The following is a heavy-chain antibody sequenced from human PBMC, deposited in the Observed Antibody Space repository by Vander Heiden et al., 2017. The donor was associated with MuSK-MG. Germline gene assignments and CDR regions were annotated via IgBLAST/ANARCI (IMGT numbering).Heavy chain of an antibody. D-gene: IGHD3-22*01. CDR3: ARVMSYYDSSGSSLRYFDL. CDR1: GFTFSSYA. CDR2: ISYDGSNK. Sequence: QVQLVESGGGVVQPGRSLRLSCAASGFTFSSYAMHWVRQAPGKGLEWVAVISYDGSNKYYADSVKGRFTISRDNSKNTLYLQMNSLRAEDTAVYYCARVMSYYDSSGSSLRYFDLWGRGTLVTVSS. V-gene: IGHV3-30*04. J-gene: IGHJ2*01.